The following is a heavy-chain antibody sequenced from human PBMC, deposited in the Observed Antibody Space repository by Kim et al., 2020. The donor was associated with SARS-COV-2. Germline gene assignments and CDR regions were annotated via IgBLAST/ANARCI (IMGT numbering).Heavy chain of an antibody. CDR1: GFTFSSYA. V-gene: IGHV3-23*01. D-gene: IGHD3-9*01. CDR2: ISGSGGST. J-gene: IGHJ6*01. Sequence: LRLSCAASGFTFSSYAMSWVRQAPGKGLEWVSSISGSGGSTYYADSVKVRFTISRDNSKNTLYLQKNSLRAEDTAVYDCAKNYDILTGYWVGYGMDV. CDR3: AKNYDILTGYWVGYGMDV.